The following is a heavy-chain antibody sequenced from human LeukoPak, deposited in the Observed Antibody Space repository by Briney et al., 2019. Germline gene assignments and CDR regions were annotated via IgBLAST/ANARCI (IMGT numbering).Heavy chain of an antibody. J-gene: IGHJ6*03. V-gene: IGHV1-18*01. Sequence: GASVKVSCKASGYTFTSYGISWVRQAPGQGLEWMGWISAYNGDTNYAQKLQGRVTMTTDTSTSTAYMELRSLRSDDTAVYYCARAHPSRGSWYYYYYYMDVWGKGTTVTVSS. D-gene: IGHD6-13*01. CDR1: GYTFTSYG. CDR3: ARAHPSRGSWYYYYYYMDV. CDR2: ISAYNGDT.